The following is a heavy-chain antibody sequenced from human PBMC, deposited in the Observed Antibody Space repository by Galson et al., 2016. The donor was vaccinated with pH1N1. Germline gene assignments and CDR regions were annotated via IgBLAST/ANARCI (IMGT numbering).Heavy chain of an antibody. CDR2: IDPGSGGT. CDR1: GYTFTLYY. D-gene: IGHD3-16*01. CDR3: VGIKGGALDI. J-gene: IGHJ3*02. Sequence: SVKVSCKASGYTFTLYYFHWVRQAPGQGLEWLGIIDPGSGGTNYNQKFQGRVTMTRDTSTNTVYVELSTLISEDTAMYYCVGIKGGALDIWGRGTKVIVSS. V-gene: IGHV1-46*01.